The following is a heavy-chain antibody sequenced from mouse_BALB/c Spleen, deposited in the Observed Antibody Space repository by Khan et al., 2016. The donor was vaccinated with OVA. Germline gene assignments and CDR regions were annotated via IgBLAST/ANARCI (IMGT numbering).Heavy chain of an antibody. CDR2: INPSNSYS. J-gene: IGHJ3*01. D-gene: IGHD2-14*01. CDR3: VREGAYYRSDGWFAY. CDR1: GYTFTSYT. V-gene: IGHV1-4*01. Sequence: QVQLKQSGAELARPGASVKMSCKASGYTFTSYTIHWVRQRPGQALEWIGHINPSNSYSNSSQNFKDKAALIVDKSSNTAYMQLSSLTSEDSAVYYCVREGAYYRSDGWFAYWGQGTLVTVSA.